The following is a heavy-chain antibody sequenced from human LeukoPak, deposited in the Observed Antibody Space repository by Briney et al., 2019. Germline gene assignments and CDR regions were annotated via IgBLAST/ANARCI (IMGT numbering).Heavy chain of an antibody. D-gene: IGHD3-22*01. CDR2: MSYSGST. CDR1: GGSINNRSYS. J-gene: IGHJ4*02. Sequence: SETLSLTCTVSGGSINNRSYSWGWIRQPPGKGLEWIGSMSYSGSTNSNPSLRSRVTMSVDTSKNHFSLKLSSVTAADTAVYYCVRVNTMVVVAINFGLDSWSQGTLVTVSS. V-gene: IGHV4-39*07. CDR3: VRVNTMVVVAINFGLDS.